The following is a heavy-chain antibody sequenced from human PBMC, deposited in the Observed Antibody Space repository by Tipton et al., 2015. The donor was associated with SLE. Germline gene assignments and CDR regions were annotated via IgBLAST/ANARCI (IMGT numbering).Heavy chain of an antibody. CDR3: ASGGYYDSSGYFDY. D-gene: IGHD3-22*01. CDR1: GASISSYY. Sequence: LRLSCTVSGASISSYYWSWIRQHPGKGLEWIGYIYYSGSTYYNPSLKSRVTISVDTSKNQFSLKLSSVTAADTAVYYCASGGYYDSSGYFDYWGHGTLVTVLS. J-gene: IGHJ4*01. V-gene: IGHV4-31*03. CDR2: IYYSGST.